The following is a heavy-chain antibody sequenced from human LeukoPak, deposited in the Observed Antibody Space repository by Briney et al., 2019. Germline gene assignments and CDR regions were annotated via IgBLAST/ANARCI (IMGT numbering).Heavy chain of an antibody. J-gene: IGHJ4*02. D-gene: IGHD6-13*01. Sequence: SETLSLTCAVSGGSISSGVYYWSWIRQHPGKGLEWIGYIYYSGSTYYNPSLKSRVTISVDTSKNQFSLKLSSVTAADTAVYYCASSIGSSSWPFDYWGQGTLVTVSS. CDR1: GGSISSGVYY. V-gene: IGHV4-31*11. CDR3: ASSIGSSSWPFDY. CDR2: IYYSGST.